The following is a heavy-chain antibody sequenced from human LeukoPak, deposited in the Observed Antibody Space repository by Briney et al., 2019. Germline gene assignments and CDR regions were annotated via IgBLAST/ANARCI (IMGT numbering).Heavy chain of an antibody. D-gene: IGHD5-12*01. J-gene: IGHJ4*02. CDR1: GYTFTGYY. Sequence: ASVKGSCKASGYTFTGYYMHWLRPAPVQGVEWMGLINPDNGGTNYAQKFQGRVTMTRDMSISTAYMELSRLRSDDTAVYYCAREPSNSGYDYLYYFDYWGQGTLVAVSS. V-gene: IGHV1-2*02. CDR2: INPDNGGT. CDR3: AREPSNSGYDYLYYFDY.